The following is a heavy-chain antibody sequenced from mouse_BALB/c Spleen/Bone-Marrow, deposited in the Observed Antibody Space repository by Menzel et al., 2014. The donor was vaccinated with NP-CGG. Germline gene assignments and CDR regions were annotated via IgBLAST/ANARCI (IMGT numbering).Heavy chain of an antibody. CDR2: IYPGSGST. Sequence: LQQSGSELVRPGASVELSCKASGYTFTSYWMHWAKQRHGQGLEWIGNIYPGSGSTNYDEKFKSKGTLTVDTSSSTAYMRLSSLTSEDSAVYYCTRGYYPYYYAMDYWGQGTSVTVSS. CDR3: TRGYYPYYYAMDY. V-gene: IGHV1S22*01. D-gene: IGHD2-3*01. J-gene: IGHJ4*01. CDR1: GYTFTSYW.